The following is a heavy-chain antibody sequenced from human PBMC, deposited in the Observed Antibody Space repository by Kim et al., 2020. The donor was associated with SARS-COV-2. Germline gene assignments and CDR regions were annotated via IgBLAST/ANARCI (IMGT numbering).Heavy chain of an antibody. D-gene: IGHD6-13*01. Sequence: GGSLRLSCAASGFTFSSYSMNWVRQAPGKGLEWVSSISSSSSYIYYADSVKGRFTISRDNAKNSLYLQMNSLRAEDTAVYYCARDRSSSWYQNSWFDPWGQGTLVTVSS. CDR1: GFTFSSYS. J-gene: IGHJ5*02. CDR2: ISSSSSYI. CDR3: ARDRSSSWYQNSWFDP. V-gene: IGHV3-21*01.